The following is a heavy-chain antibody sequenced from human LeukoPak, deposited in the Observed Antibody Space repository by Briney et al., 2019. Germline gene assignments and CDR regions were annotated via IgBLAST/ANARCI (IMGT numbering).Heavy chain of an antibody. Sequence: GGSLRLSCAASGFTFSSCSMNWVRQAPGKGLEWVSSISSSSSYIYYADSVKGRFTISRDNAKNSLYLQMNSLRAEDTAVYYCARDQLYCSSTSCLHYYYYYMDVWGKGTTVTVSS. V-gene: IGHV3-21*01. J-gene: IGHJ6*03. D-gene: IGHD2-2*01. CDR3: ARDQLYCSSTSCLHYYYYYMDV. CDR1: GFTFSSCS. CDR2: ISSSSSYI.